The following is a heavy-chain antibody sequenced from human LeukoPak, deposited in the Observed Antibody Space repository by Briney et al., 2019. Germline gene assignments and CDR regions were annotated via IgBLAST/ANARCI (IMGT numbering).Heavy chain of an antibody. CDR2: IYTSGST. J-gene: IGHJ6*03. CDR3: AREAHDSSSWYFSSMGDYYYYYMDV. V-gene: IGHV4-4*07. Sequence: MTSETLSLTCTVSGGSISNYYWNWIRQPPGKGLEWIGRIYTSGSTNYNPSLKSRVTMSVDTSKNQFSLKLSSVTAADTAVYYCAREAHDSSSWYFSSMGDYYYYYMDVWGKGTTVTISS. D-gene: IGHD6-13*01. CDR1: GGSISNYY.